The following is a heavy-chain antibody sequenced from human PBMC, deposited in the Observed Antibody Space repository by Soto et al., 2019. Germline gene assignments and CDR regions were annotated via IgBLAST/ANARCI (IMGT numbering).Heavy chain of an antibody. CDR2: TTGNSALT. Sequence: PGGSLRLSCAGSGFTFSRNAMSWVRRAPGKGLEWVSGTTGNSALTYYADSVKGRFTISRDNSKKTLYLQMNTLSADDTAVYYCAKNRDYDYDAFDVWGQGTVVTVSS. CDR3: AKNRDYDYDAFDV. V-gene: IGHV3-23*01. D-gene: IGHD3-16*01. J-gene: IGHJ3*01. CDR1: GFTFSRNA.